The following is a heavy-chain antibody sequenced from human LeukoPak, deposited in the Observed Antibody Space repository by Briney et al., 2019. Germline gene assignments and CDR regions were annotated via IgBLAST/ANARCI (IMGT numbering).Heavy chain of an antibody. CDR1: GYTFTSYD. CDR2: FNSDEGNT. J-gene: IGHJ4*02. Sequence: ASVKVSCKASGYTFTSYDINWVRQAPGHRLEWMGWFNSDEGNTEYSQKFQGRVIITRDTSANTAYMELSSLRPEDTAVFFCARGGPNSSGWTLDYWGQGTLVAVSS. CDR3: ARGGPNSSGWTLDY. V-gene: IGHV1-3*01. D-gene: IGHD6-19*01.